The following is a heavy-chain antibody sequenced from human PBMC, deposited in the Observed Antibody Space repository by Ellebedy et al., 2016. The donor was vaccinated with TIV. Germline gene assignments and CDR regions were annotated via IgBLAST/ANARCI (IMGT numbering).Heavy chain of an antibody. CDR3: ARGIFGDYGPADVFDL. V-gene: IGHV4-59*01. Sequence: MPSETLSLTCTVSRGSISSYYWSWIRQPPGKGLEWIGYISYSGSTNYNPSLKSRVTISVDTSKNQFSLKLSSVTAADTAVYYCARGIFGDYGPADVFDLWGQGTMLTVSS. CDR2: ISYSGST. CDR1: RGSISSYY. D-gene: IGHD4-17*01. J-gene: IGHJ3*01.